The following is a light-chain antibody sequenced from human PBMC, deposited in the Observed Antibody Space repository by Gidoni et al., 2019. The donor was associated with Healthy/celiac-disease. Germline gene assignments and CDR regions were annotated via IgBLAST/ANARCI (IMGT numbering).Light chain of an antibody. J-gene: IGKJ1*01. CDR1: QSVLYSANNKNY. V-gene: IGKV4-1*01. CDR3: QQYYSTPWT. Sequence: DIVMTQSTDSLAVSLGERATINCKSSQSVLYSANNKNYLAWYQQKPGQPPKLLIYWASTRESGVPDRFSGSGSGTDFTLTISSLQAEDVAVYYCQQYYSTPWTFXXXTKVEIK. CDR2: WAS.